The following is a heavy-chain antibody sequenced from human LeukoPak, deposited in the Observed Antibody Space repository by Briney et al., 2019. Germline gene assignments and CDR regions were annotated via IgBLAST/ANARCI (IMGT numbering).Heavy chain of an antibody. J-gene: IGHJ4*02. CDR1: GGTFSSYA. Sequence: ASVKVSCKASGGTFSSYAISWVRQAPGQGLEWMGGIIPIFGTANYAQKFQGRVTITADESTSTAYMELSSLRSEDTAVYYCARDTERELLLGYWGQGTLVTVSS. CDR3: ARDTERELLLGY. D-gene: IGHD1-26*01. CDR2: IIPIFGTA. V-gene: IGHV1-69*13.